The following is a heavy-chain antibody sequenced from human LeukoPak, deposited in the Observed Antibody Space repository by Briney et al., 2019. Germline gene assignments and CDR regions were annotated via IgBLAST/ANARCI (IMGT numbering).Heavy chain of an antibody. D-gene: IGHD2-15*01. Sequence: ASVKVSCKASGYSFTAYVISWVRQAPGQGLEWMGWISTYNPNTNYAQKFQGRVTMTTDTSTSTVYMELSSLRSEDTAVYYCARGPMGRGDYWGQGTLVTVSS. V-gene: IGHV1-18*01. J-gene: IGHJ4*02. CDR3: ARGPMGRGDY. CDR1: GYSFTAYV. CDR2: ISTYNPNT.